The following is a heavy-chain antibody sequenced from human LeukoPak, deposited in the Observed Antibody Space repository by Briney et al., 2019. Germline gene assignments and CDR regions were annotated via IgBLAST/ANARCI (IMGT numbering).Heavy chain of an antibody. CDR1: GFTFTSYS. Sequence: PGGSLRLSCAASGFTFTSYSMNWVRQAPGKGLEWVSHINSDTNITPYTASVSGRFTISRDNAKNSLYLHVNNLRDEDTAVYYCVRDHDWSFDLWGQGALVTVSS. J-gene: IGHJ4*02. CDR3: VRDHDWSFDL. CDR2: INSDTNIT. V-gene: IGHV3-48*02. D-gene: IGHD1-1*01.